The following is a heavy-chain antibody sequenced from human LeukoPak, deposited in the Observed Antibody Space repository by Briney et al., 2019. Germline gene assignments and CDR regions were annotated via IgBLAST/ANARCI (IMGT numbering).Heavy chain of an antibody. D-gene: IGHD5-12*01. CDR3: AKVADSGYDYFDY. CDR2: ISWNSGSI. Sequence: GGSLRLSCAASGFTFDDYAMHWVRQAPGKGLEWVSGISWNSGSIGYADSVKGRFTISRDNAKNSLYLQMNSLRAEDTALYYCAKVADSGYDYFDYWGQGALVTVSS. V-gene: IGHV3-9*01. CDR1: GFTFDDYA. J-gene: IGHJ4*02.